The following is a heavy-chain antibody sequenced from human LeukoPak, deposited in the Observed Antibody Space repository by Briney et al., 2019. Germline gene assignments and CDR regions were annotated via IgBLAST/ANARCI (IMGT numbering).Heavy chain of an antibody. CDR2: INPNSGDT. J-gene: IGHJ4*02. CDR3: AGGIGRYSSSYFDY. V-gene: IGHV1-2*02. CDR1: GYTFTDYY. Sequence: ASVKVSCKTSGYTFTDYYIHWVRQAPGQGLKWMGWINPNSGDTNYAQKYRGRVTMTRDTSTSTAYMDLTRLRSDDTAVYYCAGGIGRYSSSYFDYWGQGTLVTVSS. D-gene: IGHD1-26*01.